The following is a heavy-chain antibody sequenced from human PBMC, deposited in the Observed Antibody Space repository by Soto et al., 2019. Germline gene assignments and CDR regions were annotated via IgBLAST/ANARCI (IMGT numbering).Heavy chain of an antibody. V-gene: IGHV3-33*01. Sequence: QVPLVESGGGVVQPGRSLRLSCAASGFTFTNYGMHWVRQAPGKGLEWVALIWYDGSNKYYAESVKGRFTISRDNSRDTLYLQMNRLTAEDTAVYYCARASEDYADSIGYYYDYWGQRTRVTVSS. D-gene: IGHD3-22*01. CDR3: ARASEDYADSIGYYYDY. J-gene: IGHJ4*02. CDR1: GFTFTNYG. CDR2: IWYDGSNK.